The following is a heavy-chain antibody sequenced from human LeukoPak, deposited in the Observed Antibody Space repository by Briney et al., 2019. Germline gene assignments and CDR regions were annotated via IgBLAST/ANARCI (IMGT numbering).Heavy chain of an antibody. CDR3: ARVVESGSYDFYYYYYMDV. D-gene: IGHD1-26*01. Sequence: PSETLSLTCTVSGGSISSYYWSWIRQPAGKGLEWIGRIYTSGSTNYNPSLKSRVTMSVDTSKNQFSLKLSSATAADTAVYYCARVVESGSYDFYYYYYMDVWGKGTTVTISS. CDR1: GGSISSYY. CDR2: IYTSGST. J-gene: IGHJ6*03. V-gene: IGHV4-4*07.